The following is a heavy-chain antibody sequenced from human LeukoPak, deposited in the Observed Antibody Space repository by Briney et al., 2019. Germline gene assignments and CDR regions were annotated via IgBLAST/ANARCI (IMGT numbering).Heavy chain of an antibody. V-gene: IGHV3-7*01. CDR1: GFTFSNYW. CDR2: IHQDGIEK. Sequence: PGGSLRLSCAASGFTFSNYWMSWVRQAPGKGLEWVANIHQDGIEKYHVDSVKGRFTISRDNAKSSLYLQMNSLRAEDTAVYYCARALDSSSSRYQAFEEWGQGTLVTVSS. D-gene: IGHD2-2*01. J-gene: IGHJ4*02. CDR3: ARALDSSSSRYQAFEE.